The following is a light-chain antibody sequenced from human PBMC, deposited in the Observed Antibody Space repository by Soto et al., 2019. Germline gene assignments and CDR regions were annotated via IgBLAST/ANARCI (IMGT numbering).Light chain of an antibody. Sequence: QSALTQPRSVSGSPGQSVTISCTGTSSDVGAYNYVSWYQQHPGKAPKFMIYDVSKRPSGVPDRFSGSKSGNTASLTISGLQAEDEADYYCCSYAVTNIFVFGAGTKVTVL. V-gene: IGLV2-11*01. CDR1: SSDVGAYNY. J-gene: IGLJ1*01. CDR2: DVS. CDR3: CSYAVTNIFV.